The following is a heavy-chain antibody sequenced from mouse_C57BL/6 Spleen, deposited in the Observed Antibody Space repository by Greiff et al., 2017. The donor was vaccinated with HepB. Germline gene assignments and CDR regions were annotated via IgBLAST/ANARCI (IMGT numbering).Heavy chain of an antibody. CDR2: INPGSGGT. D-gene: IGHD4-1*01. V-gene: IGHV1-54*01. CDR3: ARENWDYFDY. Sequence: QVQLQQSGAELVRPGTSVKVSCKASGYAFTNYLIEWVKQRPGQGLEWIGVINPGSGGTKYNEKFKGKATLTADKSSSTAYRQLSSLTSEDSAVYFCARENWDYFDYWGQGTTLTVSS. J-gene: IGHJ2*01. CDR1: GYAFTNYL.